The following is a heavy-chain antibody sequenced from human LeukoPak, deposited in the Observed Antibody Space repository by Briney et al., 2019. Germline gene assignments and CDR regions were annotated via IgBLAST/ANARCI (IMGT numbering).Heavy chain of an antibody. J-gene: IGHJ4*02. CDR2: IYSGGST. CDR1: GFTFSSYW. D-gene: IGHD2-2*01. V-gene: IGHV3-66*02. CDR3: ARSSNDY. Sequence: GGSLRLSCAASGFTFSSYWMSWVRQAPGKGLEWVSVIYSGGSTYYADSVKGRFTISRDNSKNTLYLQMNSLRAEDTAVYYCARSSNDYWGQGTLVTVSS.